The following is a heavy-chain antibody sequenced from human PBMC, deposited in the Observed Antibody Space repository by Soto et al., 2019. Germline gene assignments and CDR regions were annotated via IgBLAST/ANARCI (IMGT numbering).Heavy chain of an antibody. V-gene: IGHV4-34*02. CDR2: INHRGRT. J-gene: IGHJ5*02. D-gene: IGHD5-12*01. Sequence: QVHLQKWGAGLLKPSETLSLTCAVYGESFIVYYWTWIRQPPGKGLVWLGEINHRGRTNYIPSLKSRVTISIDTSKNQFSLKLSSVTAADTSVYYCARTDIVTTNWFDPWGQGTLVTVSS. CDR3: ARTDIVTTNWFDP. CDR1: GESFIVYY.